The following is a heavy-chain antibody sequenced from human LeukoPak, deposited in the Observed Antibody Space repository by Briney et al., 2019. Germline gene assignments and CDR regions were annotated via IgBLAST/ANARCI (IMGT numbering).Heavy chain of an antibody. CDR1: GYTFTSYA. J-gene: IGHJ4*02. Sequence: ASVKVSCKASGYTFTSYAMNWVRQAPGQGLEWMGWINPNSGGTNYAQKFQGRVTMTRDTSISAAYMELSRLRSDDTAVYYCARTLTTVTTPDYWGQGTLVTVSS. D-gene: IGHD4-17*01. V-gene: IGHV1-2*02. CDR3: ARTLTTVTTPDY. CDR2: INPNSGGT.